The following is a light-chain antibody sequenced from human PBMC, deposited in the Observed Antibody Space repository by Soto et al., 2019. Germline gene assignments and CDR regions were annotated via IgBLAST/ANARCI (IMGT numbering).Light chain of an antibody. CDR1: QNIVRW. Sequence: DIQMTQSPSTLSASVGDRVTITCRASQNIVRWLAWYQKKPGKVPELLIYDASILASGVPSRFSGSGSETELTLTIDSLQPDDFATYYCQQSRATFGQGTRVEI. CDR2: DAS. CDR3: QQSRAT. V-gene: IGKV1-5*01. J-gene: IGKJ1*01.